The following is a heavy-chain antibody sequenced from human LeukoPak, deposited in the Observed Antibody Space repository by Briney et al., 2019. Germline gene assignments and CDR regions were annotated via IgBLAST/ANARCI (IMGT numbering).Heavy chain of an antibody. J-gene: IGHJ4*02. CDR3: TRNDSPGPN. V-gene: IGHV3-49*04. D-gene: IGHD2-15*01. CDR1: GFTFGDYS. Sequence: GGSLRPSCEASGFTFGDYSMSWVRQAPGKGLSWVGFIRKKAYGGTTEYAASVKGRFTISRDDSISIVYLQMNNLKTEDTAVYYCTRNDSPGPNWGQGTLVTVSS. CDR2: IRKKAYGGTT.